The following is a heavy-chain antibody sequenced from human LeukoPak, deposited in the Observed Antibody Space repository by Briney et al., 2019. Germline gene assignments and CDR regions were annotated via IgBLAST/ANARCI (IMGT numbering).Heavy chain of an antibody. J-gene: IGHJ6*03. V-gene: IGHV3-23*01. CDR2: ISGSGGST. CDR3: AKVGPVPGSHYRDV. CDR1: GFTFSAYA. Sequence: GGSLRLSCAASGFTFSAYAMRWVRQAPGKGLEWVSAISGSGGSTYYADSVKGRFTISRDNTKNTLDLQMNSLRAEDTAVYYCAKVGPVPGSHYRDVWANGTTVTVSS. D-gene: IGHD6-19*01.